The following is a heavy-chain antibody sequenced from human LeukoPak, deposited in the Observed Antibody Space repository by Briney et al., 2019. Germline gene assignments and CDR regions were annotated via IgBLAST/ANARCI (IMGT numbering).Heavy chain of an antibody. CDR3: ARYYYDSSGYDYLDH. V-gene: IGHV4-39*01. CDR2: MYYSGST. D-gene: IGHD3-22*01. CDR1: GGSIGSSSYY. Sequence: PSETLSLTCTVSGGSIGSSSYYWGWIRQPPGKGLEWIGSMYYSGSTYYSPSLKSRVTISGDTSKSQFSLKLGSVTAADTAVYYCARYYYDSSGYDYLDHWGQGTLVTVSS. J-gene: IGHJ4*02.